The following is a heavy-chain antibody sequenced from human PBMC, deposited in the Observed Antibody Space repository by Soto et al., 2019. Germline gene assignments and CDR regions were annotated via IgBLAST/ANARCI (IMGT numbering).Heavy chain of an antibody. V-gene: IGHV1-69*06. CDR3: ASSTFYSFGGVIGTKLRNAFDI. CDR1: GGTFSSSA. D-gene: IGHD3-16*02. CDR2: IIPIFGTA. Sequence: QVQLVQSGAEVKKPGSSVKVSCKASGGTFSSSAISWVRQAPGQGLEWMGGIIPIFGTANYAQKFQGRDTMNAHKSASTAYMELSSLRYEDMGGYCCASSTFYSFGGVIGTKLRNAFDIWGQGTMVTVSS. J-gene: IGHJ3*02.